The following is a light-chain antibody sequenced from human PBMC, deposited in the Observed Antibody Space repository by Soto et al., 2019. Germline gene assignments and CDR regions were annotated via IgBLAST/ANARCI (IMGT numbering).Light chain of an antibody. CDR2: KAS. Sequence: DIQMTQSPSTLSASVGDRVTITCRASQTISSWLAWYQQKPGKAPKLVIHKASSLESGVPSRFSGSGSGTEFTLIISSLQPDDLATYYCQQYNSYPRAFGQGTKVDIK. J-gene: IGKJ1*01. CDR1: QTISSW. V-gene: IGKV1-5*03. CDR3: QQYNSYPRA.